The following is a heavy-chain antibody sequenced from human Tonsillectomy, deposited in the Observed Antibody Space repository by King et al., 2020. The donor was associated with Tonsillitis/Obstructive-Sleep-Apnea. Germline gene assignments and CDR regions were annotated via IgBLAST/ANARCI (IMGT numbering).Heavy chain of an antibody. CDR1: GFTFGDYA. D-gene: IGHD2-2*01. CDR2: IRSKAYGGTT. J-gene: IGHJ4*02. Sequence: VQLVESGGGLVQPGRSLRLSCTASGFTFGDYAMSWVRQAPGKGLEWVGFIRSKAYGGTTEYAASVKGRFTISRDDSKSIAYLQMNSLKTEDTAVYYCTRDLGGVVPAALKVWGQGTLVTASS. CDR3: TRDLGGVVPAALKV. V-gene: IGHV3-49*04.